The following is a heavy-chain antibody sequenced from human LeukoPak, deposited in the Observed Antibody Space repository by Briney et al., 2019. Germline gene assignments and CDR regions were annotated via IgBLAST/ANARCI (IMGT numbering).Heavy chain of an antibody. V-gene: IGHV1-2*06. Sequence: ASVKVSCKASGYTCTGYYMHWVRQAPGQGLEWMGRINPNSGGTNYAQKFQGRVTMTRDTSISTAYMELSRLRSDDTAVYYCAREPGASLNNWFDPWGQGTLVTVSS. J-gene: IGHJ5*02. D-gene: IGHD1-26*01. CDR1: GYTCTGYY. CDR2: INPNSGGT. CDR3: AREPGASLNNWFDP.